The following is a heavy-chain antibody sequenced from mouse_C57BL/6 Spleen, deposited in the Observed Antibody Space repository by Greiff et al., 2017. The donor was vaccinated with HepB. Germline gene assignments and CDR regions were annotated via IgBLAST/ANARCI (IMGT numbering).Heavy chain of an antibody. V-gene: IGHV1-55*01. Sequence: QVQLQQPGAELVKPGASVKMSCKASGYTFTSYWITWVKQRPGQGLEWIGDIYPGSGSTNYNEKFKSKATLTVDTSSSTAYMQLSSLTSEDSAVYYCASFYDGNLYYAMDYWGQGTSVTVSS. CDR1: GYTFTSYW. CDR3: ASFYDGNLYYAMDY. D-gene: IGHD2-1*01. J-gene: IGHJ4*01. CDR2: IYPGSGST.